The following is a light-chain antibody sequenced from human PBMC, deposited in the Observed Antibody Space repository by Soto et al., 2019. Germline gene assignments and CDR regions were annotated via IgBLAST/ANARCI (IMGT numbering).Light chain of an antibody. V-gene: IGKV1-5*01. J-gene: IGKJ1*01. CDR3: QQYIRYWT. CDR1: QTITTW. Sequence: GDRVNITWRASQTITTWMAWYKQKPGKAPKLLAYDASSLESGVPPRLSVSGSGTEFTLPIGSLKPDDVATSDCQQYIRYWTFGQGTKV. CDR2: DAS.